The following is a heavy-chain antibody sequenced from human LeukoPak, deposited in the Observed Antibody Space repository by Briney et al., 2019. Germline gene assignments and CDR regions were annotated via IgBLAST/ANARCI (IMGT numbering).Heavy chain of an antibody. D-gene: IGHD1-1*01. J-gene: IGHJ4*02. Sequence: SVKVSCKASGGTFSSYAISWVRQAPGQGLEWMGRIIPILGIANYAQKFQGRVTITADKSTSTAYMELSSLRSEDTAVYYCAKERREQSRDNYFDYWGQGTLVTVSS. CDR2: IIPILGIA. CDR1: GGTFSSYA. V-gene: IGHV1-69*04. CDR3: AKERREQSRDNYFDY.